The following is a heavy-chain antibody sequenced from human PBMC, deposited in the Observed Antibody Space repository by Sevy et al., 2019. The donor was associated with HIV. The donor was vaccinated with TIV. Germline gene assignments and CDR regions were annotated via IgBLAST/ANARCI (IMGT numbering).Heavy chain of an antibody. D-gene: IGHD1-1*01. CDR2: ISGFGDKT. J-gene: IGHJ6*02. V-gene: IGHV3-23*01. Sequence: GGSLRLFCAVSGVTFSDYAMSWVRQAPGKGLEWVSFISGFGDKTYYADSVRGRFTISRDNSKNTLHLQMNSLRAEDTAVYYCAKAGGINWFYYYYGMDVWGQGTMVTVSS. CDR3: AKAGGINWFYYYYGMDV. CDR1: GVTFSDYA.